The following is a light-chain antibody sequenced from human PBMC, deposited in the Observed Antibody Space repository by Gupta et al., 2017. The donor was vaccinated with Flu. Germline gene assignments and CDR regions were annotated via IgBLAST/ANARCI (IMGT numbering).Light chain of an antibody. V-gene: IGLV2-23*01. CDR2: QGS. CDR3: CSYAGSSTVV. CDR1: SSDVRSDNL. Sequence: QSALTQPASVSGSPGQSITISCTGTSSDVRSDNLVSWYQQHPGKAPKLRIYQGSQRPSGVSNRFSGSKSGNTASLTISGLQAEDEADYYCCSYAGSSTVVFGGGTKLTVL. J-gene: IGLJ2*01.